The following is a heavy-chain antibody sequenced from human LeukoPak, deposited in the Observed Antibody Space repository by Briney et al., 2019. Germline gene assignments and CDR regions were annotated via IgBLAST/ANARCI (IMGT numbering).Heavy chain of an antibody. CDR2: INPNSGGT. CDR3: ARGAYDYVWGSYRYRYYFDY. CDR1: GYTFTGYY. V-gene: IGHV1-2*02. J-gene: IGHJ4*02. Sequence: ASVKVSCKASGYTFTGYYMHWVRQAPGQGLAWMGWINPNSGGTNYAQKFQGRVTMTRDTSISTAYMGLSRLRSDDTAVYYCARGAYDYVWGSYRYRYYFDYWGQGTLVTVSS. D-gene: IGHD3-16*02.